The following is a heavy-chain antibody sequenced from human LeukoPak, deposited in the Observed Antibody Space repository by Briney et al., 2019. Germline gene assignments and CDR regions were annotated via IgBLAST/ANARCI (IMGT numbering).Heavy chain of an antibody. CDR1: GFTFSSYE. CDR3: ARVDDSSGYYSYFDY. V-gene: IGHV3-48*03. D-gene: IGHD3-22*01. J-gene: IGHJ4*02. Sequence: PGGSLRLSCAASGFTFSSYEMNWVRQAPGKGLEWVSYISSSGSTIYYADSVKGRFTISRDNAKNSLYLQMNSLRAEDTAVYYCARVDDSSGYYSYFDYWGQGTLVTVYS. CDR2: ISSSGSTI.